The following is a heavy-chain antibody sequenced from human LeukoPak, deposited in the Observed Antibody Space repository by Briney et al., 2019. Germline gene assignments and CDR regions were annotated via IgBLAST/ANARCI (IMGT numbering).Heavy chain of an antibody. CDR3: ARGGLPRYFDH. J-gene: IGHJ4*02. CDR2: ISSSSSTI. Sequence: GGSLRLSCAASGFTFSSYSMNWVRQAPGKGLEWVSYISSSSSTIYYADSVKGRFTISRDNAKNPLYLQMNSLRAEDTAVYYCARGGLPRYFDHWGQGTLVTVSS. CDR1: GFTFSSYS. V-gene: IGHV3-48*01.